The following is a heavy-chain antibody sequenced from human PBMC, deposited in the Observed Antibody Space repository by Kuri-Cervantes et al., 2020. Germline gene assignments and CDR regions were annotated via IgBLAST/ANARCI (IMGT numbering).Heavy chain of an antibody. CDR3: ARKSAYGSGLYGMDV. Sequence: GGSLRLSCAASGFTFSDYYMSWIRQAPGKGLEWVSYITSSGSIIYYADSVKGRFTISRDNAKNSVYLQMNSLRAEDTAVYYCARKSAYGSGLYGMDVWGQGTTVTVSS. CDR1: GFTFSDYY. D-gene: IGHD3-10*01. V-gene: IGHV3-11*01. CDR2: ITSSGSII. J-gene: IGHJ6*02.